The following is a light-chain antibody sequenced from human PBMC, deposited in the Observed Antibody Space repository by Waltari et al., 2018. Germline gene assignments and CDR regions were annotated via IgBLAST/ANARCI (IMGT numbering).Light chain of an antibody. CDR2: TAS. CDR1: HFISSY. V-gene: IGKV1-39*01. CDR3: QQSYSTPWT. Sequence: DTQMTQSQSSLSASVGARVTITCRASHFISSYLSWYQHNPVKAPKLLIYTASSLQSGGASRFSGSGSGTDFALTINSLQPEDFATYYCQQSYSTPWTFGQGTKVEI. J-gene: IGKJ1*01.